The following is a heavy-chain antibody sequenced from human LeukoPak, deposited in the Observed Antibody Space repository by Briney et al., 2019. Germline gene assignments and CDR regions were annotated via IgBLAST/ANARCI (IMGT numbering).Heavy chain of an antibody. CDR3: ARAVAAAKYYYYGMDV. V-gene: IGHV4-34*01. Sequence: PSETLSLTCAVYGGSFSGYYWSWIRQPPGKGLEWIGEINHSGSTNYNPSLKSRVTISVDTSKNQFSLKLSSVTAADTAVYYCARAVAAAKYYYYGMDVWGQGTTVTVSS. D-gene: IGHD6-19*01. CDR2: INHSGST. J-gene: IGHJ6*02. CDR1: GGSFSGYY.